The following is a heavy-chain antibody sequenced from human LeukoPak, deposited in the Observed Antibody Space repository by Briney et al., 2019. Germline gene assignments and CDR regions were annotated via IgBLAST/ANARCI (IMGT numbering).Heavy chain of an antibody. V-gene: IGHV4-59*11. CDR2: VYYSGST. Sequence: SETLSLTCTVSGGSISGPYWSWVRQPPGKGLEWIGDVYYSGSTHQNPSLKSRVTISVDTSKNQFSLKLSSVTAADTAVYYCARGEVPAAIQFGVIYGGNWFDPWGQGTLVTVSS. CDR1: GGSISGPY. D-gene: IGHD2-2*02. CDR3: ARGEVPAAIQFGVIYGGNWFDP. J-gene: IGHJ5*02.